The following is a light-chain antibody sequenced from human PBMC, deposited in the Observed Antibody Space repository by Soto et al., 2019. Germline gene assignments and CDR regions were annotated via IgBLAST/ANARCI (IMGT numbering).Light chain of an antibody. CDR2: VGS. V-gene: IGKV3-11*01. J-gene: IGKJ1*01. CDR3: QQRSNICSKT. CDR1: QSARRY. Sequence: EIVFNQAPATLWLSTPDIATISCRVSQSARRYLSGYHQKNGQDPRLILYVGSYGATTIIARISGSGSCTAFSPTISSLVAEDFAIYYYQQRSNICSKTFAQGSIVEI.